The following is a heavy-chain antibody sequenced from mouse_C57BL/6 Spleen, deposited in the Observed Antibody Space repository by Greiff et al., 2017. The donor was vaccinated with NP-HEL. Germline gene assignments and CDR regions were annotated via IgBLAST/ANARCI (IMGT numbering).Heavy chain of an antibody. CDR1: GFTFTDYY. D-gene: IGHD1-1*01. Sequence: EVMLVESGGGLVQPGGSLSLSCAASGFTFTDYYMSWVRQPPGKALEWLGFIRNKANGYTTEYSASVKGRFTISRDNSQSILYLQMNALRAEDSATYYCARYLITTVVADWYFDVWGTGTTVTVSS. J-gene: IGHJ1*03. CDR2: IRNKANGYTT. CDR3: ARYLITTVVADWYFDV. V-gene: IGHV7-3*01.